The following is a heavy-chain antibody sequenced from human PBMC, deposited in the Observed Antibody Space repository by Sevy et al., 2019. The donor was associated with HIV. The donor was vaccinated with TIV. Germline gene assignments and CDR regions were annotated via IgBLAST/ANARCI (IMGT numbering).Heavy chain of an antibody. V-gene: IGHV1-18*01. CDR2: ISAYNGNT. D-gene: IGHD3-22*01. CDR1: GYTFTSYG. J-gene: IGHJ5*02. Sequence: ASVKVSCKASGYTFTSYGISWVRQAPGQGLEWMGWISAYNGNTNYAQKLQGRVTMTTDTSTSTAYLELRSLRSDDTAVYYCARVYYYDSSGYYHPAPEFDPWGQGTLVTVSS. CDR3: ARVYYYDSSGYYHPAPEFDP.